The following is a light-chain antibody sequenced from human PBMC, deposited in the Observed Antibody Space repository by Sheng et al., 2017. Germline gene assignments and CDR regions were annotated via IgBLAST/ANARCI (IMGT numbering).Light chain of an antibody. CDR3: IQGTHWLWS. CDR1: QSLVHSDGNTY. CDR2: MVS. V-gene: IGKV2-30*02. J-gene: IGKJ1*01. Sequence: DVVMTQSPLSLPVTLGQPASISCRSSQSLVHSDGNTYLNWFQQRPGHSPRRLIYMVSNRDSGVPDRFSGSGSGTDFTLKISRVEAEDVGLYYCIQGTHWLWSFGQGTKVEIK.